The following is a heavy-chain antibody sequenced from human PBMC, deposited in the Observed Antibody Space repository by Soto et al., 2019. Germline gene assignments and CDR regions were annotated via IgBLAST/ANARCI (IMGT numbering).Heavy chain of an antibody. Sequence: GGSLRLSCAASGFTFSSYAMSWVRQAPGKGLEWVSAISGSGGSTYYADSVKGRFTISRDNSKNTLYLQMNSLRAEDTAVYYCAKDFLPVLLWFGAPFDYWGQGTLVTVSS. D-gene: IGHD3-10*01. CDR2: ISGSGGST. CDR3: AKDFLPVLLWFGAPFDY. V-gene: IGHV3-23*01. J-gene: IGHJ4*02. CDR1: GFTFSSYA.